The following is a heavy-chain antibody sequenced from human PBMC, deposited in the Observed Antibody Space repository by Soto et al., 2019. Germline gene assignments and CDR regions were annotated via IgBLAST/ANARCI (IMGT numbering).Heavy chain of an antibody. CDR2: IYYSGST. CDR1: GGSTSSYY. V-gene: IGHV4-59*01. D-gene: IGHD2-15*01. CDR3: AATPRY. Sequence: QVQLQESGPGLVKPSETLSVTCSVSGGSTSSYYWSWIRQPPGKGLEWIGYIYYSGSTDYSPSLKSRVTMSIDTSQNQVSLKLTSVTTADTAVYYCAATPRYWGQGTLVTVSP. J-gene: IGHJ4*02.